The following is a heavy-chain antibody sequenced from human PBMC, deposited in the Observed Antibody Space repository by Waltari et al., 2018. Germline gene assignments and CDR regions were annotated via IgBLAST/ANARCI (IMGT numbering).Heavy chain of an antibody. V-gene: IGHV3-43D*04. CDR2: ISWDGGST. CDR1: GFTFDDYA. J-gene: IGHJ4*02. Sequence: EVQLVESGGVVVQPGGSLRLSCAASGFTFDDYAMHWVRQAPGKGLEWVSLISWDGGSTYYADSVKGRFTISRDNSKNSLYLQMNSLRAEDTAEYYCARGGSSGWSQFDYWGQGTLVTVSS. CDR3: ARGGSSGWSQFDY. D-gene: IGHD6-19*01.